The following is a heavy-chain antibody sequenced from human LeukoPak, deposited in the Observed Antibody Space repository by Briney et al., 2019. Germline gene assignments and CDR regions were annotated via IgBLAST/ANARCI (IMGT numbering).Heavy chain of an antibody. J-gene: IGHJ4*02. CDR1: GGSIRSYY. CDR3: ARAEDGSGSLPAAYFDY. V-gene: IGHV4-39*07. Sequence: SETLSLTCTVSGGSIRSYYWGWIRQPPGKGLEWIGSIYYSGSTYYNPSLKSRVTISVDTSKNQFSLKLSSVTAADTAVYYCARAEDGSGSLPAAYFDYWGQGTLVTVSS. D-gene: IGHD3-10*01. CDR2: IYYSGST.